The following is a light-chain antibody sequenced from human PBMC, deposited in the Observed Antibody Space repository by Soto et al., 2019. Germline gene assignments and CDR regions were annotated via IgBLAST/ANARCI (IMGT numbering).Light chain of an antibody. CDR3: QQYNSYSWT. CDR1: QSISSW. Sequence: DIQMTQSPSTLSASVGDRVTITCRASQSISSWLAWYQQRPGKAPKLLIYKASSLESGVPSRFSGSGSGTEFTITISSLQPDDFATYYCQQYNSYSWTVGQGTKVDIK. J-gene: IGKJ1*01. V-gene: IGKV1-5*03. CDR2: KAS.